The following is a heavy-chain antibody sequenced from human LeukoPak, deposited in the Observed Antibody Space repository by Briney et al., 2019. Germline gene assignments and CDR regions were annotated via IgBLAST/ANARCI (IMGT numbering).Heavy chain of an antibody. V-gene: IGHV1-18*01. J-gene: IGHJ3*02. CDR1: GYTFTSYG. CDR2: ISAYNGNT. CDR3: ARDDSSGVMEAFDT. Sequence: AAVKVSCKASGYTFTSYGISWVRQPPGQGLEGMGWISAYNGNTNYAQKLQGRVTMTTDTSTSTAYMELSSLRSEDTAVYYCARDDSSGVMEAFDTWGQGTMVTVSS. D-gene: IGHD6-19*01.